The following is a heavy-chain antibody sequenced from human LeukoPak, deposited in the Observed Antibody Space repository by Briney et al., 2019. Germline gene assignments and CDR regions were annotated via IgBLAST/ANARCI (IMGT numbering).Heavy chain of an antibody. J-gene: IGHJ4*02. Sequence: GGSLRLSCAASGFTFSSYGMHWVRQAPGKGLEWVAYINPTGSPTHYPDSVKGRFTISRDNAKNSLFLQMDGLRAEDTAVYYCAKARGYSESGGYPVFDYWGQGALVTVSS. V-gene: IGHV3-48*04. CDR3: AKARGYSESGGYPVFDY. D-gene: IGHD3-22*01. CDR2: INPTGSPT. CDR1: GFTFSSYG.